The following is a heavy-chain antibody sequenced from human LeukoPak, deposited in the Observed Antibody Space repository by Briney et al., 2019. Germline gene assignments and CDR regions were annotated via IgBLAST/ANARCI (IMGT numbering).Heavy chain of an antibody. CDR3: ARHYSIIAAAGTFGFDP. CDR2: IYTSGNT. J-gene: IGHJ5*02. CDR1: GASISSYY. D-gene: IGHD6-13*01. Sequence: SETLSLTCSVSGASISSYYWNWIRQPAGRGLEWLGRIYTSGNTNYNPSLKSRVSMSVDRSKNQFSLKLSSVTAADTAVYCCARHYSIIAAAGTFGFDPWGQGTLVTVSS. V-gene: IGHV4-4*07.